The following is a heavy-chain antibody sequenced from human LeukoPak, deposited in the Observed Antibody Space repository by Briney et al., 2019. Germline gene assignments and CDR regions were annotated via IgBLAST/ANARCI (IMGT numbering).Heavy chain of an antibody. V-gene: IGHV1-2*02. D-gene: IGHD3-10*01. J-gene: IGHJ4*02. CDR1: GYTFTGYY. Sequence: ASVKVSCKASGYTFTGYYMHWVRQAPGQGREWMGWINPNSGGTNYAQKFQGRVTMTRDTSISTAYMELSRLRSDDTAVYYCARGTMVRGVIKYYFDYWGQGILVTVSS. CDR3: ARGTMVRGVIKYYFDY. CDR2: INPNSGGT.